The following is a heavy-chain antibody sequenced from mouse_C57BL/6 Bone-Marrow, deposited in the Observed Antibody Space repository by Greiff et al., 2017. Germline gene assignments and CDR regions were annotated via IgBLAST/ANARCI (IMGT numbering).Heavy chain of an antibody. CDR2: ISSGSSTI. CDR1: GFTFSDYG. Sequence: EVQGVVSGGGLVKPGGSLKLSCAASGFTFSDYGMHWVRQAPEKGLEWVAYISSGSSTIYYADTVKGRFTYSRDNAKNTLFLQMASLRSEDTAMYYCARVRRLRIYAMDPGSQGTLDTVSS. CDR3: ARVRRLRIYAMDP. J-gene: IGHJ4*01. D-gene: IGHD2-2*01. V-gene: IGHV5-17*01.